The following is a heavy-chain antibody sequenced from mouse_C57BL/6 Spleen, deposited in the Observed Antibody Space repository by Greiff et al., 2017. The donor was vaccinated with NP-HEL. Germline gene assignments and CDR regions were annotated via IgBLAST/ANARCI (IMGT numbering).Heavy chain of an antibody. D-gene: IGHD2-4*01. V-gene: IGHV2-2*01. CDR1: GFSLTSYG. CDR3: ARNDYGGNYYAMDY. J-gene: IGHJ4*01. Sequence: VQLQESGPGLVQPSQSLSITCTVSGFSLTSYGVHWVRQSPGKGLEWLGVIWSGGSTDYNAAFISRLSISKDNSKSQVFFKMNSLQADDTAIYYCARNDYGGNYYAMDYWGQGTSVTVSS. CDR2: IWSGGST.